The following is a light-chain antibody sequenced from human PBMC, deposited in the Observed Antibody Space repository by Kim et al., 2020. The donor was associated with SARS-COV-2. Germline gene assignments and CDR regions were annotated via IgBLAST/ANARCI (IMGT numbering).Light chain of an antibody. CDR2: DAS. CDR3: HQYNIYPYT. V-gene: IGKV1-5*01. Sequence: DIQMTQSPSTLSASVGDRVTITCRASQTISGWLAWYQQKPGRAPNLLIYDASSLQSGVPSRFSGSGYGTEFTLTISSLQPDDFATYYCHQYNIYPYTFGQGTKLEIK. CDR1: QTISGW. J-gene: IGKJ2*01.